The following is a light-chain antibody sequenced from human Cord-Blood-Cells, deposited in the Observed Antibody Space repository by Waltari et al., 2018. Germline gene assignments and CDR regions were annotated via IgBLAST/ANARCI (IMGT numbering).Light chain of an antibody. CDR1: SSDVGGYNY. Sequence: QSALTQPASVSGSPGQSITISCTGTSSDVGGYNYVSWYPQHLGKAPKLMIYDVSNRPSGVSNRFSGSKSGNTASLTISGLQAEDEADYYCSSYTSSSTLVVFGGGTKLTVL. CDR3: SSYTSSSTLVV. J-gene: IGLJ2*01. CDR2: DVS. V-gene: IGLV2-14*01.